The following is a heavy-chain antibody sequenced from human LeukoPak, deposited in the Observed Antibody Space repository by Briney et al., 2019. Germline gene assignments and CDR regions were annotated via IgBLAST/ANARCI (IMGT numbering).Heavy chain of an antibody. V-gene: IGHV1-2*02. CDR3: ARDIDDILTGYSYFDY. Sequence: GASVKVSCKASGYTFTSYYMHWVRQAPGQGLEWMGWINPNSGGTNYAQKFQGRVTMTRDTSISTAYMELSRLRSDDTAVYYCARDIDDILTGYSYFDYWGQGTLVTVSS. J-gene: IGHJ4*02. D-gene: IGHD3-9*01. CDR1: GYTFTSYY. CDR2: INPNSGGT.